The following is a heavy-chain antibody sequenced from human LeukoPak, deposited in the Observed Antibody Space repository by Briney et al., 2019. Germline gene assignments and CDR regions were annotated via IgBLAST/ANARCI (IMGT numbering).Heavy chain of an antibody. D-gene: IGHD1-26*01. CDR2: ISSSSSTK. Sequence: GGSLRLSCATSGFTFSSYSMNWVRQAPGKGLEWVSYISSSSSTKYYADSVKGRFTISRDNSKNTLYLQMNSLRAEDTAVYYCAKESHSGSYYFDYWGQGTLVTVSS. CDR1: GFTFSSYS. J-gene: IGHJ4*02. CDR3: AKESHSGSYYFDY. V-gene: IGHV3-48*01.